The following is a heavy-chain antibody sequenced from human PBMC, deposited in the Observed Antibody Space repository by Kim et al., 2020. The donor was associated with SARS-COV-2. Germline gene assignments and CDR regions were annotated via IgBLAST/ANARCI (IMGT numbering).Heavy chain of an antibody. CDR1: GGSFSGYY. CDR2: INHSGST. V-gene: IGHV4-34*01. D-gene: IGHD3-10*01. Sequence: SETLSLTCAVYGGSFSGYYWSWIRQPPGKGLEWIGEINHSGSTNYNPSLKSRVTISVDTSKNQFSLKLSSVTAADTAVYYCARGWGVTTPFDYWGQGTLVTVSS. J-gene: IGHJ4*02. CDR3: ARGWGVTTPFDY.